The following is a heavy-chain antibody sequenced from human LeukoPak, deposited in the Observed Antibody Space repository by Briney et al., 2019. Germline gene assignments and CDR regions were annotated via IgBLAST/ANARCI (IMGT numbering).Heavy chain of an antibody. J-gene: IGHJ4*02. Sequence: ASVKVSCKASGYIFTSYGINWVRQAPGQGLEWMGWMNPNSGNTGYAQKFQGRVTMTRNTSISTAYMELSSLRSEDTAVYYCARGRAGYFDYWGQGTLVTVSS. CDR1: GYIFTSYG. CDR2: MNPNSGNT. D-gene: IGHD6-13*01. CDR3: ARGRAGYFDY. V-gene: IGHV1-8*02.